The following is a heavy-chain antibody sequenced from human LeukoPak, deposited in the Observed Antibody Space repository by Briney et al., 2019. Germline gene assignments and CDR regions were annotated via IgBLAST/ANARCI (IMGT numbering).Heavy chain of an antibody. CDR3: ASGSIAAPQYYMDV. D-gene: IGHD6-6*01. CDR2: IYTSGST. Sequence: SETLSLTCTVSGGSISRYCGSWIREAAGKGLEWIGRIYTSGSTNYNPSLKSRVTMSVDTSKNQFSLKLSSVTAADTAVYYCASGSIAAPQYYMDVWGKGTTVTVSS. J-gene: IGHJ6*03. CDR1: GGSISRYC. V-gene: IGHV4-4*07.